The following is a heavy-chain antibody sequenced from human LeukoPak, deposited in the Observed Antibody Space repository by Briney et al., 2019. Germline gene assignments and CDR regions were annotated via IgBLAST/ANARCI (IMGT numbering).Heavy chain of an antibody. J-gene: IGHJ4*02. CDR2: IKQDGSEK. CDR3: ARDSGCSGGSCYPTLSYFDY. Sequence: PGGSLRLSCAASGFTFSSYWMSWVHQAPGKGLEWVANIKQDGSEKYYVDSVKGRFTISRDNAKNSLYLQMNSLRAEDTAVYYCARDSGCSGGSCYPTLSYFDYWGQGTLVTVSS. D-gene: IGHD2-15*01. V-gene: IGHV3-7*03. CDR1: GFTFSSYW.